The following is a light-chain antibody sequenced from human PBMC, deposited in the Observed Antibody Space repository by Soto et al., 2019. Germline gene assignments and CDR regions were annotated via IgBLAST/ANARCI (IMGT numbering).Light chain of an antibody. CDR2: VAS. J-gene: IGKJ1*01. Sequence: EVMLTQSPATLSLSPGERATLSCRASQSVNNNYVAWYQQRPGQAPRFLMYVASSRATGIPDRFSGSGSGADFTLTISRLEPEDFALYYCHQYGNSPQTFGQGSKVEI. CDR1: QSVNNNY. V-gene: IGKV3-20*01. CDR3: HQYGNSPQT.